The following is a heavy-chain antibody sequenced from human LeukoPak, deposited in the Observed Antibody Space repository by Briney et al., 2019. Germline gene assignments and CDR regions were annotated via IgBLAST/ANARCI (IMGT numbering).Heavy chain of an antibody. CDR2: IWHGGRSQ. V-gene: IGHV3-33*01. Sequence: GRSLRLSCVASGFTFSSHGMHWVRQAPGKGLEWVAVIWHGGRSQDYADSVKGRFIVSRDNSKNTMDLQMNSLRAGDTAVYYCARERSDGSGFQDAFDIWGQGTMVTVSS. D-gene: IGHD3-22*01. CDR3: ARERSDGSGFQDAFDI. CDR1: GFTFSSHG. J-gene: IGHJ3*02.